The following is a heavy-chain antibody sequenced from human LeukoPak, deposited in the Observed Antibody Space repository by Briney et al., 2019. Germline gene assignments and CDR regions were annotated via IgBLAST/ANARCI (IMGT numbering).Heavy chain of an antibody. CDR3: SRVPTRGDDYWSGYWNYHYMDV. CDR1: GFTFGDYT. D-gene: IGHD3-3*01. CDR2: IRSKPYGSTT. Sequence: GGSLRLSCSASGFTFGDYTVSWVRQAPGKGLEWVGLIRSKPYGSTTENAASVQCRFFISRDDSKSIAYLEMHSLKTEDTAIYYCSRVPTRGDDYWSGYWNYHYMDVWGKGTTVTVSS. J-gene: IGHJ6*03. V-gene: IGHV3-49*04.